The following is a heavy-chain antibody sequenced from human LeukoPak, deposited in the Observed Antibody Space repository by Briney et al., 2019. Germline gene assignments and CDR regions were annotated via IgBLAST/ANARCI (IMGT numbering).Heavy chain of an antibody. CDR3: AKLTDEGY. Sequence: QPGRSLRLSCAASGFTFSTYAMHWVRQAPGKGLEWVAVISYDGSNKFYADSVKGRFTVSRDNSKNTLFLQMNSLRAEDTAVYYCAKLTDEGYWGQGTLVTVSS. CDR1: GFTFSTYA. CDR2: ISYDGSNK. D-gene: IGHD3-16*01. J-gene: IGHJ4*02. V-gene: IGHV3-30*18.